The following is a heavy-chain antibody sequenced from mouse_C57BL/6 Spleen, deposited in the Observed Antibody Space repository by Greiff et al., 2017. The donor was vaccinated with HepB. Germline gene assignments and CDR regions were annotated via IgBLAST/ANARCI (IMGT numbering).Heavy chain of an antibody. J-gene: IGHJ3*01. D-gene: IGHD2-4*01. CDR3: ASPFYYDYDGFAY. CDR2: INPSSGYT. Sequence: VQLVESGAELAKPGASVKLSCKASGYTFTSYWMHWVKQRPGQGLEWIGYINPSSGYTKYNQKFKDKATLTADKSSSTAYMQLSSLTYEDSAVYYCASPFYYDYDGFAYWGQGTLVTVSA. V-gene: IGHV1-7*01. CDR1: GYTFTSYW.